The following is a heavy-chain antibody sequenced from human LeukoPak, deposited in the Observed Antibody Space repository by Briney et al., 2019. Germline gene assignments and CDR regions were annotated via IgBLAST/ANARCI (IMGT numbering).Heavy chain of an antibody. J-gene: IGHJ4*02. D-gene: IGHD2-2*01. Sequence: SVKVSCKASGGTFSSYAISWVRQAPGQGLEWMGGIIPIFGTANYAQKFQGRVTITADKSTSTAYMELSSLRSEDTAVYYCAREGPIVVVPAALDYWGQGTLATVS. CDR1: GGTFSSYA. CDR2: IIPIFGTA. CDR3: AREGPIVVVPAALDY. V-gene: IGHV1-69*06.